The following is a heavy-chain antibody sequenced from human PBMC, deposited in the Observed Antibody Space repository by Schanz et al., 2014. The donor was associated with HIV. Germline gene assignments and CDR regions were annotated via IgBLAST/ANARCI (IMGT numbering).Heavy chain of an antibody. CDR1: GFTLKTYA. J-gene: IGHJ5*02. V-gene: IGHV3-23*01. Sequence: EVQLLESGGGLKQPGGSLRLSCVVSGFTLKTYAMTWVRQAPGKGLEWVSSISGDGGSAYLADSVRGRFTISRDNSRNTLFLQMNSLRGEDTATYFCARDLSGSGWPNWFDPWGQGTLVTVSS. CDR3: ARDLSGSGWPNWFDP. D-gene: IGHD6-19*01. CDR2: ISGDGGSA.